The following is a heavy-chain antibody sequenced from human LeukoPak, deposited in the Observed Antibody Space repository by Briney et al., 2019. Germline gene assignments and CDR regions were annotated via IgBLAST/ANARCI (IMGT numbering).Heavy chain of an antibody. CDR2: IYYSESA. V-gene: IGHV4-39*01. CDR1: GGSISIPSYS. D-gene: IGHD3-9*01. CDR3: ARVMGYFDWLLPFDY. J-gene: IGHJ4*02. Sequence: SETLSLTCTVSGGSISIPSYSWGWVRQPPGKGLEWIGAIYYSESAYYNPSLKSRVTISVDTSKNQFSLKLSSVTAADTAVYYCARVMGYFDWLLPFDYWGQGTLVTVSS.